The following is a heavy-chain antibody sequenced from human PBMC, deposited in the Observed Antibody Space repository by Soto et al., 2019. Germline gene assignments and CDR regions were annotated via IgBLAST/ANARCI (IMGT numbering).Heavy chain of an antibody. D-gene: IGHD4-17*01. CDR3: ARASTVTTRGSRNNWFDP. Sequence: PSETLSLTCTVSGGFIISDYWIWIRQPPGQGLEWIGYIYYSGSTNYNPSLRSRVTISLDTSKNQFSLKLSSVTAADTAVYYCARASTVTTRGSRNNWFDPWGQGTLVTVSS. V-gene: IGHV4-59*08. J-gene: IGHJ5*02. CDR1: GGFIISDY. CDR2: IYYSGST.